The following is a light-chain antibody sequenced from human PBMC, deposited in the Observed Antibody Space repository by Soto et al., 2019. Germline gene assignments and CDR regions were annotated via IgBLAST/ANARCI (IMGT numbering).Light chain of an antibody. CDR3: CSYAGRSTSV. V-gene: IGLV2-23*01. CDR1: SSDVGSYNL. J-gene: IGLJ1*01. CDR2: EGS. Sequence: QSALTQPASVSGSPGQSITISCTGTSSDVGSYNLVSWYQQHPGKAPKLMIYEGSKRPSGVSIRFSGSKSGNTASLTISGLQAEDEADYYCCSYAGRSTSVFGTATKVTVL.